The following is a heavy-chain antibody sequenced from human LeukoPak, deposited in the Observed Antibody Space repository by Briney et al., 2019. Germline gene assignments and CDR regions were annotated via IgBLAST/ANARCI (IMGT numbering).Heavy chain of an antibody. CDR1: GYTFTGYY. CDR3: ARGGFDY. CDR2: ISPNSDNT. J-gene: IGHJ4*02. V-gene: IGHV1-2*02. Sequence: ASVKVSCKASGYTFTGYYLHWVRQAPGQGLEWMGWISPNSDNTNYAQKFRGRVNMTRDTSISTAYMELSRLRSDDTAIYYCARGGFDYWGQGTLVTVSS.